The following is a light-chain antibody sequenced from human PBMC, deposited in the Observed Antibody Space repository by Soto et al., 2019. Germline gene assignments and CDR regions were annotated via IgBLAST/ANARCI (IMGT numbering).Light chain of an antibody. CDR2: KAS. Sequence: DIQMTQSPSTLSASVGDRVTITCRASQSISSWLAWYQQKPGKAPKLLIFKASSLESGVPSRFSGSGSGRQFTLTIISLQPDDFATYYCQQYNSYSYTFGQGTKLDIK. J-gene: IGKJ2*01. CDR1: QSISSW. CDR3: QQYNSYSYT. V-gene: IGKV1-5*03.